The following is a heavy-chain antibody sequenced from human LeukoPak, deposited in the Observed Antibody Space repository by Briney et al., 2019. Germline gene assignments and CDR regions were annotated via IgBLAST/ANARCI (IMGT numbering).Heavy chain of an antibody. CDR2: INPNSGGT. Sequence: ASVKVSCKASGYTFTGYYMHWVRQAPGQGLEWMGRINPNSGGTNYAQKFQGRVTMTRDTSICTAYMELSSLRSDDTAVYYCALLTTVTPNFDYWGQGTLVTVSS. J-gene: IGHJ4*02. CDR1: GYTFTGYY. D-gene: IGHD4-17*01. CDR3: ALLTTVTPNFDY. V-gene: IGHV1-2*06.